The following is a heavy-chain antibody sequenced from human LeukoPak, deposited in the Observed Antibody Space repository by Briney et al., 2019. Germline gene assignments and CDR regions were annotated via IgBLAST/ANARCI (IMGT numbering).Heavy chain of an antibody. D-gene: IGHD5-24*01. CDR2: IIPIFGTA. J-gene: IGHJ3*02. CDR3: ARDLPDGYNFGGDAFDI. CDR1: GGTFSSYA. Sequence: GASVKVSCKASGGTFSSYAISWVRQAPGQGLEWMGGIIPIFGTANYAQKFQGRVTITADESTSTAYMELSSLRSEDTAVYYCARDLPDGYNFGGDAFDIWGQGTMVTVSS. V-gene: IGHV1-69*13.